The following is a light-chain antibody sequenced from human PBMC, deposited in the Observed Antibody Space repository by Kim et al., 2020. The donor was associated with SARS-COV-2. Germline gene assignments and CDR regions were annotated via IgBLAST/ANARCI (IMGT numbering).Light chain of an antibody. CDR1: QSVGSN. J-gene: IGKJ1*01. Sequence: IVMTQSPATLSVSPGERGTLSCRASQSVGSNLAWYQQKPGQAPRLLIYGASTRATGIPARFSGSGSGTEFTLTIGSLQSEDFAVYYCQQYNNWPRTFGQGTKVDIK. CDR3: QQYNNWPRT. V-gene: IGKV3-15*01. CDR2: GAS.